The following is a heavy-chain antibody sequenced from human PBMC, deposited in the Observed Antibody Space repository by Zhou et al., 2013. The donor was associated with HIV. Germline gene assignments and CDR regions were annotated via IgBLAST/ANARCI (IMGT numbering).Heavy chain of an antibody. CDR1: GGTFSSYA. D-gene: IGHD1-26*01. Sequence: QVQLVQSGAEVKKPGSSVKVSCKASGGTFSSYAISWVRQAPGQGLEWMGGIIPIFGTANYAQKFQGRVTITTDESTSTAYMELSSLRSEDTAVYYCARVIGMSGSYYGYFDYWGQGTLVTVSS. CDR3: ARVIGMSGSYYGYFDY. V-gene: IGHV1-69*05. J-gene: IGHJ4*02. CDR2: IIPIFGTA.